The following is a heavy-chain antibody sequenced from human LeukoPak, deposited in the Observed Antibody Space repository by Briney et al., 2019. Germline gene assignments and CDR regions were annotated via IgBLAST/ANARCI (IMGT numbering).Heavy chain of an antibody. J-gene: IGHJ3*01. CDR3: TTPTLGGGVNSDPFDV. CDR2: IRGKPNSYAT. Sequence: PGGSMRLSCAASGFTFTGSAMHWVRQASGKGLEWVGRIRGKPNSYATTYAASVRGRFTFSRDDSTNTAYLQMNSLRTEDTAVYYCTTPTLGGGVNSDPFDVWGRGTMVTVSS. CDR1: GFTFTGSA. V-gene: IGHV3-73*01. D-gene: IGHD3-16*01.